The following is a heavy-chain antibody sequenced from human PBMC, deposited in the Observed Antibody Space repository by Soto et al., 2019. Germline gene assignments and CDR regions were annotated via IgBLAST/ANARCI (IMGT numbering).Heavy chain of an antibody. J-gene: IGHJ6*02. D-gene: IGHD5-12*01. CDR2: ISYDGSNK. CDR1: GFTFRSYV. V-gene: IGHV3-30*18. CDR3: AKDLSREVATTTKMYYHYGMDV. Sequence: QVQLVESGGGVIQPGRSLRLSCAASGFTFRSYVMHWVRQAPGKGLEWVAIISYDGSNKYYVNSVKGRFTITRDNSNNPLYLQMNSLGAEDTAIYYCAKDLSREVATTTKMYYHYGMDVWGQGTTVTVSS.